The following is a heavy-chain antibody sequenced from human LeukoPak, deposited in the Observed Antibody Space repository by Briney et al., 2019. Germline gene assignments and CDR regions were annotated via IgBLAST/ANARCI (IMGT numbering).Heavy chain of an antibody. CDR1: GVTFDDYA. CDR2: ITWDGSSA. Sequence: PGGSLRLSCAASGVTFDDYAMHWVRQTPGKGLEWVSLITWDGSSASYADSVKGRFTVSRDNSKNSLFLQMDSLTPEDTALYYCTRHRGYFDTWGQGTLVTVSS. D-gene: IGHD2-2*01. V-gene: IGHV3-43D*03. J-gene: IGHJ5*02. CDR3: TRHRGYFDT.